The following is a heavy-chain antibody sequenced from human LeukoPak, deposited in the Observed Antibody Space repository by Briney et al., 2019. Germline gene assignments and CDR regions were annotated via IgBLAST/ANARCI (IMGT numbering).Heavy chain of an antibody. J-gene: IGHJ4*02. CDR1: GYTFTSYG. Sequence: ASVKVSCKASGYTFTSYGISWGRQAPGQGLEWMGWISAYNGNTNYAQKLQGRVTMTTDTSTSTAYMELRSLRSDDTAVYYCARDCSSTSCYTLPHFDYWGQGTLVTVSS. CDR3: ARDCSSTSCYTLPHFDY. D-gene: IGHD2-2*02. V-gene: IGHV1-18*01. CDR2: ISAYNGNT.